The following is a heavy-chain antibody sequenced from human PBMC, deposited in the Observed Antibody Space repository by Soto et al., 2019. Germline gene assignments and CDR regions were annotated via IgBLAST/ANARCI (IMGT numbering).Heavy chain of an antibody. CDR2: INAGNGNT. D-gene: IGHD6-13*01. V-gene: IGHV1-3*01. CDR1: GYTFTSYA. Sequence: ASVKVSCKASGYTFTSYAMHWARQAPGQRLEWMGWINAGNGNTKYSQKFQGRVTITRDTSASTAYMELSSLRSEDTAVYYCARDGRYSRVKDYWGQGTLVTVS. J-gene: IGHJ4*02. CDR3: ARDGRYSRVKDY.